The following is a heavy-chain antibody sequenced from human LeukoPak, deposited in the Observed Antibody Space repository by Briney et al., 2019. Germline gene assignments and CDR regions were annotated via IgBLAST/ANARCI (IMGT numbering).Heavy chain of an antibody. CDR1: GFTFRYYD. J-gene: IGHJ3*02. CDR2: IGIADDT. D-gene: IGHD5/OR15-5a*01. CDR3: VRGGIQVSGIDAFDI. V-gene: IGHV3-13*01. Sequence: GGSLRLSCAASGFTFRYYDMHWVRQFPGRGLEWVSAIGIADDTHYPDSVKGRFTISRESAKNSLYLQMNSLRDGDTAVYYCVRGGIQVSGIDAFDIWGQGTMVTVSS.